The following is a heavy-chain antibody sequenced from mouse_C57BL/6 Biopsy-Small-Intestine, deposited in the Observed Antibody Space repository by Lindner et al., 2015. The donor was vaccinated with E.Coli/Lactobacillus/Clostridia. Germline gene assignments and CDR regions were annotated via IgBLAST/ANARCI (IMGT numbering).Heavy chain of an antibody. CDR3: ARYSRYGSSPLYWYFDV. CDR1: GYSITSDY. V-gene: IGHV3-8*01. CDR2: ISYSGST. Sequence: VQLQESGPGLAKPSQTLSLTCSVTGYSITSDYWNWIRKFPGNKLEYMGYISYSGSTYYNPSLKSRISITRDTSKNQYCLQLNSVTTEDTATYYCARYSRYGSSPLYWYFDVWGTGTTVTVSS. J-gene: IGHJ1*03. D-gene: IGHD1-1*01.